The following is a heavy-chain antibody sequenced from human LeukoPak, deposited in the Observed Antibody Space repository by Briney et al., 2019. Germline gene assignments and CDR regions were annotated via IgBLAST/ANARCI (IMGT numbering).Heavy chain of an antibody. CDR3: LSGCIYYFDY. J-gene: IGHJ4*02. V-gene: IGHV3-7*01. D-gene: IGHD3-22*01. Sequence: GGPLTLSCAASGFTFDNLWMSWVCQAPGKGLEWVANIKQDGSEKYYVHSVKGRFTISTDNAKNSLYLQMNSLRAEDTAVYYCLSGCIYYFDYWGQGTLVTVSS. CDR1: GFTFDNLW. CDR2: IKQDGSEK.